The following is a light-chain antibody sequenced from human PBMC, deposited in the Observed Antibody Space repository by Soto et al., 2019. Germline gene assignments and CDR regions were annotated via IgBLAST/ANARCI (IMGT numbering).Light chain of an antibody. CDR2: DVS. V-gene: IGLV2-14*01. Sequence: QSVLTQPASVSGSPGQSITISCTGTSSDIGDYNYVSWYQQYPGKVPKLVIYDVSQRPSGVSNRFSGSKSGNTASLTISGLQAEDEADYYCSSSTTTTSLVVFGGGTKLTVL. CDR1: SSDIGDYNY. CDR3: SSSTTTTSLVV. J-gene: IGLJ3*02.